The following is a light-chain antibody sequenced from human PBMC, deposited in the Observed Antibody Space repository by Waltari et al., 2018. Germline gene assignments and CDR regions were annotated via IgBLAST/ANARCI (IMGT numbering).Light chain of an antibody. J-gene: IGKJ2*01. CDR2: DAS. CDR3: QQFGGSPKYT. Sequence: EIVLTQSPATLSLSPGERATLSCRASQSVSSYLAWYQQKPGQAPRLLIYDASNRATGIPARFSGSGSGTDFTLTISRLEPEDFAVYYCQQFGGSPKYTFGQGTKLEIK. CDR1: QSVSSY. V-gene: IGKV3-11*01.